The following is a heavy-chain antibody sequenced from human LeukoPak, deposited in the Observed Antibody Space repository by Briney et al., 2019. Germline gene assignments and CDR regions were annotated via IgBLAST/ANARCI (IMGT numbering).Heavy chain of an antibody. CDR2: INHSGST. D-gene: IGHD5-12*01. J-gene: IGHJ4*02. CDR3: ARRGAGSGYADY. Sequence: WIGEINHSGSTNYNPSLKSRVTISVDTSKNQFSLKLSSVTAADTAVYYCARRGAGSGYADYWGQGTLVTVSS. V-gene: IGHV4-34*01.